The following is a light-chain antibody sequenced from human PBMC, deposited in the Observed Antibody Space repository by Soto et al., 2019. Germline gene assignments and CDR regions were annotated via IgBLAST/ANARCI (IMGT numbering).Light chain of an antibody. Sequence: DIQMTQSPSTLSASVGDRVTITCRASQSISSWLAWYQQKPGKAPKLLIYKASSLEGGVPSRFSGSGSGTEFTLTISSLQSDDLATYYCQQYNSYPWTFGQGTKVEIK. J-gene: IGKJ1*01. V-gene: IGKV1-5*03. CDR2: KAS. CDR3: QQYNSYPWT. CDR1: QSISSW.